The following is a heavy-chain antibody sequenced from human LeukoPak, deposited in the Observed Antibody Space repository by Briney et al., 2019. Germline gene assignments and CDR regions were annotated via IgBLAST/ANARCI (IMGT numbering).Heavy chain of an antibody. CDR1: GFTFTDHY. Sequence: PGGSLRLSCAASGFTFTDHYMSWIRQAPGKGLEWISYISDSGGTIHYADSVKGRFTISRDSAKNSLYLQTNSLRAEDTAVYYCAGGAGPLFDPWGQGTLVTVSS. V-gene: IGHV3-11*01. J-gene: IGHJ5*02. CDR2: ISDSGGTI. CDR3: AGGAGPLFDP.